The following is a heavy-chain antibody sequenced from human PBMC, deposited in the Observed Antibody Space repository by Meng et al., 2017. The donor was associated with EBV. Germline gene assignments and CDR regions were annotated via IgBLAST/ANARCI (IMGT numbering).Heavy chain of an antibody. CDR3: ARGGGNRGGIVGATYRLNWFDP. V-gene: IGHV4-34*01. D-gene: IGHD1-26*01. Sequence: QVQLQQWGAGLLKPSETLSLTCAVYGGSFSGYYWSWIRQPPGKGLEWIGEINHSGSTNYNPSLKSRVTISVDTSKNQFSLKLSSVAAADTAVYYCARGGGNRGGIVGATYRLNWFDPWGQGTLVTSPQ. CDR1: GGSFSGYY. CDR2: INHSGST. J-gene: IGHJ5*02.